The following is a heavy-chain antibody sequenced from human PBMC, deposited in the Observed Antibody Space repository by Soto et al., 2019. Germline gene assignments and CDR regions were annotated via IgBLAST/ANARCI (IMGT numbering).Heavy chain of an antibody. CDR3: TTDPRD. CDR1: GFTFSHYW. CDR2: VKSKGDGETK. J-gene: IGHJ4*02. Sequence: GGSLRLSCAGSGFTFSHYWMSWVRQAPGKGLERIGRVKSKGDGETKDYAAPLQGRFTISRDDSKNMVYLQMNSLTIEDTGVYFCTTDPRDWGQGTQVTVSS. V-gene: IGHV3-15*01.